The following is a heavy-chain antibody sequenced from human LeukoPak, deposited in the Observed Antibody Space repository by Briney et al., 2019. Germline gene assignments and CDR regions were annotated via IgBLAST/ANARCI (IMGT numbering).Heavy chain of an antibody. V-gene: IGHV5-51*03. CDR1: GYSFTSYW. Sequence: GESLKISCKGSGYSFTSYWIGWVRQMPGKGLEWMGIIYPGDSDTRYSPSFQGQVTISADKSISTAYLQWSSLKASDTAMHYCARRAHYYDSSGYTLFDYWGQGTLVTVSS. CDR3: ARRAHYYDSSGYTLFDY. CDR2: IYPGDSDT. J-gene: IGHJ4*02. D-gene: IGHD3-22*01.